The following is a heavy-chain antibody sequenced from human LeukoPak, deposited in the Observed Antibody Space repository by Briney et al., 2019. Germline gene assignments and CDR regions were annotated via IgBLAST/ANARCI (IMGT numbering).Heavy chain of an antibody. Sequence: GESLKISCEGSGYSFASSWIGWVRQRPEKGLEWMGIIFPGDSDTRYSPSFEGQVTISADDSINTAFLQWSGLKASDTAMYYCARLRGTSKTYFYDALDVWGQGTTVTVS. CDR3: ARLRGTSKTYFYDALDV. J-gene: IGHJ6*02. D-gene: IGHD1-7*01. CDR2: IFPGDSDT. CDR1: GYSFASSW. V-gene: IGHV5-51*01.